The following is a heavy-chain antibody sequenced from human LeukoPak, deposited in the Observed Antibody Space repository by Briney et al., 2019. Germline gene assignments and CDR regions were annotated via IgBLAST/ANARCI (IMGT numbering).Heavy chain of an antibody. CDR3: AGHNWNDLHFDS. Sequence: TSSETLSLTCTVSGGSLSSSSYYWGWIRQPPGKGLEWIGSIHYSGSTYYTPSLKSRVTISVDTSKNQFSLKLSSVTAADTAMYYCAGHNWNDLHFDSWGQGTRVTVSS. CDR2: IHYSGST. J-gene: IGHJ4*02. CDR1: GGSLSSSSYY. D-gene: IGHD1-20*01. V-gene: IGHV4-39*07.